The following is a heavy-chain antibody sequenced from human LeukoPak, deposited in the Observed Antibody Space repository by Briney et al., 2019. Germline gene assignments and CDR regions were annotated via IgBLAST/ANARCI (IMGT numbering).Heavy chain of an antibody. CDR3: ARGYTRGSYYTY. D-gene: IGHD1-26*01. J-gene: IGHJ4*02. V-gene: IGHV4-34*01. CDR1: GGSFSGNY. Sequence: PSETLSLTCVVYGGSFSGNYWSWIRQPPGKGLEWIGEINNSGSTNYNPSLKSRVTISVDTSKNQFSLKLSSVTAADTAVYYCARGYTRGSYYTYWGQGTLFTVSS. CDR2: INNSGST.